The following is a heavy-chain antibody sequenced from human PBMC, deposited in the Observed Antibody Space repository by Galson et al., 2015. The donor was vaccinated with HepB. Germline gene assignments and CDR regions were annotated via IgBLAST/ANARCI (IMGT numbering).Heavy chain of an antibody. CDR2: IDPDSGGT. D-gene: IGHD3-16*01. J-gene: IGHJ6*02. Sequence: SVKVSCKASGYNFNVYYIHWVRQAPGQGLEWLGRIDPDSGGTDYAQKFQGRVTMTSDTSISTAYMELSRLRSDDTAFYYCAREYDYVWGSSPSGNYYYAMDVWGQGNTVCVSS. CDR3: AREYDYVWGSSPSGNYYYAMDV. CDR1: GYNFNVYY. V-gene: IGHV1-2*06.